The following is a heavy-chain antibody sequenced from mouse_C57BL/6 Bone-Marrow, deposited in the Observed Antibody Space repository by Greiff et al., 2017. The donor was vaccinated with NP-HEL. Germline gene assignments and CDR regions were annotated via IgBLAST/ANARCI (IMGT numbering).Heavy chain of an antibody. V-gene: IGHV1-4*01. J-gene: IGHJ4*01. CDR3: ASAIYYYGSSLYYYAMDD. Sequence: VKLQESGAELARPGASVKMSCKASGYTFTSYTMHWVKQRPGQGLEWIGYINPSSGYTKYNQKFKDKATLTADKSSSTAYLQLNRLTSEDSAVYYCASAIYYYGSSLYYYAMDDWGQGTSVTVSS. CDR2: INPSSGYT. D-gene: IGHD1-1*01. CDR1: GYTFTSYT.